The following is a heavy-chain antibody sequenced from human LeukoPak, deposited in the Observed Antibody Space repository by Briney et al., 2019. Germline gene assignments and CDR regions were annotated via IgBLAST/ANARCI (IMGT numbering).Heavy chain of an antibody. Sequence: NPGGSLRLSCAASGFTFSSYSMNWVRQAPGKGLEWVSSISSSSSYIYYADSVKGRFTISRDNAKNSLYLQMNSLRAEDTAVYYCAKERGYTSGLGSLDYWGQGTLVTVST. D-gene: IGHD6-19*01. CDR3: AKERGYTSGLGSLDY. V-gene: IGHV3-21*04. J-gene: IGHJ4*02. CDR1: GFTFSSYS. CDR2: ISSSSSYI.